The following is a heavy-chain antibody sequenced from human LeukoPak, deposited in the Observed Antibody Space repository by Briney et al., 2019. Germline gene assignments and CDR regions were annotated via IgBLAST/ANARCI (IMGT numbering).Heavy chain of an antibody. D-gene: IGHD4-17*01. V-gene: IGHV4-31*03. CDR2: IYYSGST. Sequence: SETLSLTCTVSGGSISSGTYYWTWIRQHPGKGLEWIGYIYYSGSTYYNPSLKSRVTMSVDTSKNQFSLKLSSVTAADTAVYYCASTTVTNFDYWGQGTLVTVSS. CDR1: GGSISSGTYY. J-gene: IGHJ4*02. CDR3: ASTTVTNFDY.